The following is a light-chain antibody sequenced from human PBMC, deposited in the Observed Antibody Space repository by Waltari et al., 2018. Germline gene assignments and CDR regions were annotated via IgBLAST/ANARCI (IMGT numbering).Light chain of an antibody. CDR2: EVS. CDR1: DSDVGAYDF. V-gene: IGLV2-14*01. Sequence: QSALTQPASVSGSPGQSITISCSGTDSDVGAYDFVSWYQQHPGKSPHLIIYEVSNRPSGISMRFSASKSGNPASLTISGLQADDEADYYCSSYTTSSSPGVFGTGTRVTVL. CDR3: SSYTTSSSPGV. J-gene: IGLJ1*01.